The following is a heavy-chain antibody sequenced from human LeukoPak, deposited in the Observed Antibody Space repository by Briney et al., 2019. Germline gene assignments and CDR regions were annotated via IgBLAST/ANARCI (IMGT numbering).Heavy chain of an antibody. CDR1: GFTFSSYA. V-gene: IGHV3-23*01. CDR3: AKLARITMIVVVQNWFDP. Sequence: GGSLRLSCAASGFTFSSYAMSWVRQAPGKGLEWVSAISGSGGSTYYADSVKGRFTISRDNSKNALYLQMNSLRAEDTAVYYCAKLARITMIVVVQNWFDPWGQGTLVTVSS. D-gene: IGHD3-22*01. CDR2: ISGSGGST. J-gene: IGHJ5*02.